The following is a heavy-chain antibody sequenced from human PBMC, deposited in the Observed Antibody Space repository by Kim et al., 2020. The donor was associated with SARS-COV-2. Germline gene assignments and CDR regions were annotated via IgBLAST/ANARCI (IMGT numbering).Heavy chain of an antibody. J-gene: IGHJ5*02. Sequence: SETLSLTCAVYGGSFSGYYWSWIRQPPGKGLEWIGEINHSGSTNYNPSLKSRVTISVDTSKNQFSLKLSSVTAADTAVYYCARRQLYSSSWYPKKNNNWFDPCGQGTLVTVSS. CDR3: ARRQLYSSSWYPKKNNNWFDP. D-gene: IGHD6-13*01. CDR1: GGSFSGYY. V-gene: IGHV4-34*01. CDR2: INHSGST.